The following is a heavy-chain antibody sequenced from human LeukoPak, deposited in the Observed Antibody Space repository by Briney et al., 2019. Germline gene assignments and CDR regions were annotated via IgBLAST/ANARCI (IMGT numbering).Heavy chain of an antibody. CDR3: GRHPARGDCGYAFDN. Sequence: SETLSLTCTVSGDSISDYYWSWIRQSPGKGLEWIGYIYGSGGPKYNPSLKGRVTISRDTPNNQFSLKLSSVHAADTAVYYCGRHPARGDCGYAFDNWGQGTLVTVSS. D-gene: IGHD3-16*01. J-gene: IGHJ4*02. V-gene: IGHV4-59*08. CDR2: IYGSGGP. CDR1: GDSISDYY.